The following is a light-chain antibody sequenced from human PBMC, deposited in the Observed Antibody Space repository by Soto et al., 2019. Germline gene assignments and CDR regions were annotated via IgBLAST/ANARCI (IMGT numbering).Light chain of an antibody. CDR3: QQYNNWPWT. CDR2: GAS. Sequence: EIVMSQSPATVSVSPGGRATLSCRASQSISDTLAWYQQKPGQAPRLLIHGASTRATGFPARFSGSGSGTDFTLTISSLQSEDFAVYYCQQYNNWPWTFGQGTKV. V-gene: IGKV3-15*01. CDR1: QSISDT. J-gene: IGKJ1*01.